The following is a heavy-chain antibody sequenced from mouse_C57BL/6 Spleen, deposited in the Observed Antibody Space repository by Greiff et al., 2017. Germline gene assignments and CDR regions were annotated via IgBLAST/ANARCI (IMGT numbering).Heavy chain of an antibody. CDR2: IYPGSGNT. CDR1: GYSFTSYY. Sequence: QVQLKQSGPELVKPGASVKISCKASGYSFTSYYIHWVKQRPGQGLEWIGWIYPGSGNTKYNEKFKGKATLTADTSSSTAYMQLSSLTSEDSAVYYCARGDGLWYFDVWGTGTTVTVSS. D-gene: IGHD2-3*01. V-gene: IGHV1-66*01. J-gene: IGHJ1*03. CDR3: ARGDGLWYFDV.